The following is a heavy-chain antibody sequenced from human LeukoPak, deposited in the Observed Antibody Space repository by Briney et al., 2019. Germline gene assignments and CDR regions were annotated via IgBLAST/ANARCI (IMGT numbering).Heavy chain of an antibody. J-gene: IGHJ6*03. CDR3: ARVETSIVVVPAAITRFSYYYYMDV. CDR1: GFTFSSYW. CDR2: IKQDGSEK. Sequence: GGSLRLSCAASGFTFSSYWMNWVRQAPGKGLEWVANIKQDGSEKYYVDSVKGRFTISRDNAKNSLYLQMNSLRAEDTAVYYCARVETSIVVVPAAITRFSYYYYMDVWGKGTTVTVSS. V-gene: IGHV3-7*01. D-gene: IGHD2-2*01.